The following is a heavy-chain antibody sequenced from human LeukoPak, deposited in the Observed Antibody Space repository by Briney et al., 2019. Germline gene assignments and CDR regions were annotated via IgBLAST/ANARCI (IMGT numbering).Heavy chain of an antibody. CDR2: MTPNSGNT. CDR3: ARGSFSRWTTQSYFDY. Sequence: ASVKVSCKASGYTFTNYDIYWLRQAPGQGPEWMGWMTPNSGNTGSAQRFQGRVTMTRNTSMSSAYMELSSLRPEDTAVYYCARGSFSRWTTQSYFDYWGQGTLVTVSS. D-gene: IGHD4-23*01. CDR1: GYTFTNYD. J-gene: IGHJ4*02. V-gene: IGHV1-8*01.